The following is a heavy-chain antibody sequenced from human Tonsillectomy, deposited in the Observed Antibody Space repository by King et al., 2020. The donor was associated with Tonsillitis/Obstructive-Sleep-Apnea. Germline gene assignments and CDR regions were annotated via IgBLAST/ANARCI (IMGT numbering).Heavy chain of an antibody. CDR1: GFTFSSYA. D-gene: IGHD4-11*01. V-gene: IGHV3-30*04. CDR2: ISYDGNNK. CDR3: ARDRSDSKYEGWDYYYGMDV. J-gene: IGHJ6*02. Sequence: VQLVESGGGVVQPGRSLRLSCAASGFTFSSYAMHWVRQAPGKGLEWVAVISYDGNNKYYADSVKGRFTISRDNSKNTLYLQMNSLRAEDTAVYYCARDRSDSKYEGWDYYYGMDVWGRGTTVTVAS.